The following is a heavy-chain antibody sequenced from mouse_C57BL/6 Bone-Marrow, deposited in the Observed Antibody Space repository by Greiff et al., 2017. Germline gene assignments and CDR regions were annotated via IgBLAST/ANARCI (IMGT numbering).Heavy chain of an antibody. CDR3: ARTTEVATDYAMDY. Sequence: VQLQQSGAELVKPGASVKLSCTASGFNIKDYYMHWVKQRTEQGLEWIGRIDPEDGETKYAQKFQGKATITADTSYTTAYLQLSSLTSEDTAVYYCARTTEVATDYAMDYWGQGTSVTVSS. CDR2: IDPEDGET. J-gene: IGHJ4*01. CDR1: GFNIKDYY. D-gene: IGHD1-1*01. V-gene: IGHV14-2*01.